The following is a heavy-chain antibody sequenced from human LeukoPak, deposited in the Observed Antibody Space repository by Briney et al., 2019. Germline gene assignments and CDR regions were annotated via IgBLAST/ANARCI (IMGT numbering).Heavy chain of an antibody. J-gene: IGHJ4*02. CDR2: INHSGST. D-gene: IGHD3-22*01. Sequence: PSETLSLTCAVYGGSFSGYYWSWIRQPPGKGLEWIGEINHSGSTNYNPSLKSRVTISVDTSKNQFSLKLSSVTAADTAVYYCAREGYYDSSGYLNFDYWGQGTLVTVSP. CDR1: GGSFSGYY. V-gene: IGHV4-34*01. CDR3: AREGYYDSSGYLNFDY.